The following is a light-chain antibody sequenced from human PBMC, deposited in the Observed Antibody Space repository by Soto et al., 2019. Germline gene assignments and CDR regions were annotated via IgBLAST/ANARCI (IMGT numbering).Light chain of an antibody. CDR2: KAS. J-gene: IGKJ1*01. CDR1: QGISSY. Sequence: AIRMTQSPSSLSSSTGDVFTITCLASQGISSYLAWYQQKPGKAPKLPIYKASSLESGVPSSFSGSGSGTEFTLTISSLQPDDFATYYCQQYNSYSRTFGQGTKVDI. CDR3: QQYNSYSRT. V-gene: IGKV1-8*01.